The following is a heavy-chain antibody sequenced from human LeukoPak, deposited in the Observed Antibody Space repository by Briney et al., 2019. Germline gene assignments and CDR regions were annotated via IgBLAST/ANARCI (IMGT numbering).Heavy chain of an antibody. CDR2: INHSGST. CDR3: ARARNYYDSSGFYYEGDAFDI. J-gene: IGHJ3*02. V-gene: IGHV4-34*01. CDR1: GGSIGSDY. D-gene: IGHD3-22*01. Sequence: SETLSLTCTISGGSIGSDYWSWIRQPPGKGLEWIGEINHSGSTNYNPSLKSRVTISVDTSKNQFSLKLSSVTAADTAVYYCARARNYYDSSGFYYEGDAFDIWGQGTMVTVSS.